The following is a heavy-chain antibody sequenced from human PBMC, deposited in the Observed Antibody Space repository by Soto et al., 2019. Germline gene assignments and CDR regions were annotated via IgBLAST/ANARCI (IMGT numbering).Heavy chain of an antibody. CDR3: AKLTRALIFGGVNRFVP. CDR2: ISGSGGST. CDR1: GFTFSSYA. Sequence: PGGSLRLSCAASGFTFSSYAMSWVRQAPGKGLEWVSAISGSGGSTYYADSVKGRFTISRDNSKNTLYLQMNSLRAEDTAVYYCAKLTRALIFGGVNRFVPWGPGALVTVSS. J-gene: IGHJ5*02. V-gene: IGHV3-23*01. D-gene: IGHD3-3*01.